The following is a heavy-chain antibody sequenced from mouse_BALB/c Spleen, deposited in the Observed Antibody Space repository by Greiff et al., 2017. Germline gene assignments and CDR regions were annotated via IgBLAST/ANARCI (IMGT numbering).Heavy chain of an antibody. CDR3: AGIYYGNYYAMDY. CDR1: GFSLTSYG. J-gene: IGHJ4*01. V-gene: IGHV2-2*02. CDR2: IWSGGST. D-gene: IGHD2-1*01. Sequence: VQLQESGPGLVQPSQSLSITCTVSGFSLTSYGVHWVRQSPGKGLEWLGVIWSGGSTDYNAAFISRLSISKDNSKSQVFFKMNSLQANDTAIYYCAGIYYGNYYAMDYWGQGTSVTVSS.